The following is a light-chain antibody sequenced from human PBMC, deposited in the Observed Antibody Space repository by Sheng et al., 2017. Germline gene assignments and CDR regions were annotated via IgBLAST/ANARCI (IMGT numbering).Light chain of an antibody. CDR2: AVN. CDR1: ISDVGYYNF. Sequence: QSALTQPASVSGSPGQSITISCTGTISDVGYYNFVSWYQQQPGKVPKLILYAVNKRPSGVSLRFSGSKSGYTASLTISGLQAEDDADYYCSSYTSGRTLIFGGGTKVTVL. J-gene: IGLJ2*01. CDR3: SSYTSGRTLI. V-gene: IGLV2-14*01.